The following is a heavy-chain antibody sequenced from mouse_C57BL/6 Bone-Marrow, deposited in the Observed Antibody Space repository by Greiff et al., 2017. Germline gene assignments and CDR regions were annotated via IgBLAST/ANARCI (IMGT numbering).Heavy chain of an antibody. Sequence: QVQLKESGPGLVQPSQSLSITCTVSGFSLTSYGVHWVRQSPGKGLEWLGVIWSGGSTDYNAAFISRLSISKDNSTSQVFFKMNSLQADDTARDYCARKRSYAMDYWGQGTSVTVSS. J-gene: IGHJ4*01. CDR1: GFSLTSYG. CDR2: IWSGGST. CDR3: ARKRSYAMDY. V-gene: IGHV2-2*01.